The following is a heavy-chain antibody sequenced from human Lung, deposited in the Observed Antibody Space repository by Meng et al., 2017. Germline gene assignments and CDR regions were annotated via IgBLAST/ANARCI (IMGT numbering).Heavy chain of an antibody. D-gene: IGHD3-22*01. CDR1: VCYFSNYW. V-gene: IGHV3-15*01. Sequence: LVEAGVGLVKPRESVRASSAASVCYFSNYWRSWVRQAPGKGLEWVGRIKSNTDGGTTEYAAPVTGRFTISRDDSKSTLNLHLSGLRTDDTGVYYCTWDDKAVSDYWGQGTLVTVSS. J-gene: IGHJ4*02. CDR2: IKSNTDGGTT. CDR3: TWDDKAVSDY.